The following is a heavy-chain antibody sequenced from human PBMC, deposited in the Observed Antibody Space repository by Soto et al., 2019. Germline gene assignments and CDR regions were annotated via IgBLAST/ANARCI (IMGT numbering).Heavy chain of an antibody. CDR1: GYSFTTYG. Sequence: ASVNVSCKASGYSFTTYGISWVLQAPGQGLEWMGWISAYNGNTNYAQKLQGRVTMTTDTSTSTAYMELRSLRSDDTAVYYCAREPRGIAAAGNWFDPWGQGTLVTVSS. V-gene: IGHV1-18*01. CDR3: AREPRGIAAAGNWFDP. CDR2: ISAYNGNT. D-gene: IGHD6-13*01. J-gene: IGHJ5*02.